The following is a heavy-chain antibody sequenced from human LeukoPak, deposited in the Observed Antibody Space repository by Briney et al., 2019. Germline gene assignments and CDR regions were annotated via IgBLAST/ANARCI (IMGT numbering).Heavy chain of an antibody. Sequence: SETLSLTCAVSGGSISSGGYSWSWIRQPPGKGLEWIGYIYHSGSTYYNPSLKSRVTISVDRSKNQFSLKLSSVTAADTAVYYCAREFGELPNYFDYWGQGTLVTVSS. D-gene: IGHD3-10*01. J-gene: IGHJ4*02. V-gene: IGHV4-30-2*01. CDR1: GGSISSGGYS. CDR2: IYHSGST. CDR3: AREFGELPNYFDY.